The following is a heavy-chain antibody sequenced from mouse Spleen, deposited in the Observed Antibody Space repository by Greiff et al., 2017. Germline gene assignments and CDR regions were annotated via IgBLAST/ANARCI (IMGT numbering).Heavy chain of an antibody. J-gene: IGHJ3*01. CDR2: ISYSGNT. CDR3: ATVRATVWFAY. D-gene: IGHD3-1*01. V-gene: IGHV3-2*02. CDR1: GYSITSDYA. Sequence: EVQLQQSGPGLVKPSQSLSLTCTVTGYSITSDYAWNWIRQFPGNKLEWMGYISYSGNTNYNPSLKSRISITRDTSKNQFFLQLNSVTTEDTATYYCATVRATVWFAYWGQGTLVTVSA.